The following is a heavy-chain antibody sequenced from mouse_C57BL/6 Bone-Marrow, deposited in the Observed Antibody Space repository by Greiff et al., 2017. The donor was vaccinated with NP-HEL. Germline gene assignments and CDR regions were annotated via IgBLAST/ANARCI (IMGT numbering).Heavy chain of an antibody. V-gene: IGHV1-64*01. J-gene: IGHJ4*01. CDR3: ARGVHYYGSSYYARDY. CDR2: IHPNSGST. D-gene: IGHD1-1*01. Sequence: QVQLQQPGAELVKPGASVKLSCKASGYTFTSYWMHWVKQRPGQGLEWIGMIHPNSGSTTYNEKFKSKATLTVDKSSSTAYMQLSSLTSEDSAVYYCARGVHYYGSSYYARDYWGQGTSVTVSS. CDR1: GYTFTSYW.